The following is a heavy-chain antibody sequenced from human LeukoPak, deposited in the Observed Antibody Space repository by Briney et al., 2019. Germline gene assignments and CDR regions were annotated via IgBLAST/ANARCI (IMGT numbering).Heavy chain of an antibody. CDR2: IYHTGST. D-gene: IGHD2-2*01. J-gene: IGHJ4*02. CDR3: ARHPPQYCSGTSCYDY. V-gene: IGHV4-38-2*01. Sequence: SETLSLTCAVSGYSISSGYYWGWVWQPPGKGLEWIGTIYHTGSTHYNPSLKSRVTISVETSKNQFSLKMSSVTAADTAVYYCARHPPQYCSGTSCYDYWGQGTLVTVSS. CDR1: GYSISSGYY.